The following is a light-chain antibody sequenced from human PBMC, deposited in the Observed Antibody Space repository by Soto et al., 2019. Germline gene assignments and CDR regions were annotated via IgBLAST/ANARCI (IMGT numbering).Light chain of an antibody. J-gene: IGKJ1*01. Sequence: IVITQSPVTLSVSPGERATLSCRASQSVNNNLAWYQQKPGQAPRLLIYGASTRTTGVPARFSGSGSGTEFTLTISSLQSGDLALYYCQQYNDWWTFGQGTKVDIK. CDR3: QQYNDWWT. V-gene: IGKV3-15*01. CDR1: QSVNNN. CDR2: GAS.